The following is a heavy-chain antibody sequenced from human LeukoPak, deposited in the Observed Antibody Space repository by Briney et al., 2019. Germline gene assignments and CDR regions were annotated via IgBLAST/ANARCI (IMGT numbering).Heavy chain of an antibody. D-gene: IGHD6-19*01. CDR1: GFTFSSYS. V-gene: IGHV3-21*01. CDR3: ARAGYSCGWCFDY. J-gene: IGHJ4*02. CDR2: ISSSSSYI. Sequence: GGSLRLSCAASGFTFSSYSMNWVRQAPGKGLEWVSSISSSSSYIYYADSVKGRFTISRDNAQNTLYLQMNSLRAEDTAVYYRARAGYSCGWCFDYWGQGTLVSVSS.